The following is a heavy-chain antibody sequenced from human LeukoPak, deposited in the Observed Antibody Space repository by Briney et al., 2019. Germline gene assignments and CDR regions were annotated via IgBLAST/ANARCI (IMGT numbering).Heavy chain of an antibody. Sequence: SETLSLTCTVSGGSISSGDYYWSWVRQPPGKGLEWIGYIYYSGSTYYNPSLKSRVTISVDTSKNQFSLKLSSVTAADTAVYYCARDLYSSGWYSMDVWGQGTTVTVSS. CDR1: GGSISSGDYY. J-gene: IGHJ6*02. V-gene: IGHV4-30-4*02. CDR2: IYYSGST. D-gene: IGHD6-19*01. CDR3: ARDLYSSGWYSMDV.